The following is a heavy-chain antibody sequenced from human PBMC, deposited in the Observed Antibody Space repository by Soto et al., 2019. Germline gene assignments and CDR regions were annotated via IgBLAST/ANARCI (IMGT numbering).Heavy chain of an antibody. D-gene: IGHD1-26*01. J-gene: IGHJ4*02. V-gene: IGHV4-34*01. CDR3: ARMEGARYFDY. CDR1: GGSFSGYY. CDR2: INHSGST. Sequence: SETLSLTCAVYGGSFSGYYCSWIRQPPGKGLEWIGEINHSGSTNYNPSLKSRVTISVDTSKKQFSLKLSSVTAADTAVYYCARMEGARYFDYWGQGTLVTVSS.